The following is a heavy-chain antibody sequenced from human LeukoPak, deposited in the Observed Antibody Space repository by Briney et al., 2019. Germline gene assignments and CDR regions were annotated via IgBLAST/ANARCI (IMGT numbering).Heavy chain of an antibody. V-gene: IGHV4-4*08. D-gene: IGHD3-10*01. J-gene: IGHJ6*02. Sequence: SETLSLTCAVSAASISNYYWSWIRQAPGKGLEWIGYISTSGSTNYNPSLKSRVSISLDTSKNRFSLNLNFVTAADTAVYYCARDYGYGSGKYYYYYGMDVWGQGTTVTVSS. CDR3: ARDYGYGSGKYYYYYGMDV. CDR1: AASISNYY. CDR2: ISTSGST.